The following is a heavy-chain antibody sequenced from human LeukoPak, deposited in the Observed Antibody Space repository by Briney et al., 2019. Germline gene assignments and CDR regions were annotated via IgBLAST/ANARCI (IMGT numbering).Heavy chain of an antibody. CDR3: ARDSYGSPDY. CDR2: ITSKNNGM. J-gene: IGHJ4*02. D-gene: IGHD2-15*01. V-gene: IGHV3-48*02. CDR1: GFTFSGNG. Sequence: PGGSLRLCCAASGFTFSGNGMNWVRQAPGKGLEWVSYITSKNNGMYYADSVKGRFTISRDNAKNSLDLQMNSLRDEDTAVYSCARDSYGSPDYWGQGTLVTVSS.